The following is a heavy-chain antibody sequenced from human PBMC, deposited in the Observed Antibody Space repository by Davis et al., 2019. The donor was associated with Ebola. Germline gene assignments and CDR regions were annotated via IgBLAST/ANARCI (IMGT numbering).Heavy chain of an antibody. D-gene: IGHD5-12*01. CDR2: ISAYNGNT. Sequence: ASVKVSCKASGYTFTSYGISWVRQAPGQGLEWMGWISAYNGNTNYAQKLQGRVTMTTDTSTSTAYMELRCLRSDDTAVYYCARGVEYSGYGGFRFDPWGQGTLVTVSS. CDR3: ARGVEYSGYGGFRFDP. V-gene: IGHV1-18*01. CDR1: GYTFTSYG. J-gene: IGHJ5*02.